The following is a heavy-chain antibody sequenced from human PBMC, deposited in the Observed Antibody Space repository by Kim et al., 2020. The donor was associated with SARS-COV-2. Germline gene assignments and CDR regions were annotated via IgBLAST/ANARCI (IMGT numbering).Heavy chain of an antibody. J-gene: IGHJ6*02. CDR2: IWYDGGNK. CDR3: ASSIGHQTRYGMDV. V-gene: IGHV3-33*01. Sequence: GGSLRLSCAASGFPFTSYGMHWVRQAPGKGLEWVALIWYDGGNKYYADSVKGRFTISRDNSKNTLYLQMNSLRAEDTAVYYCASSIGHQTRYGMDVWGQGTTVTVSS. CDR1: GFPFTSYG. D-gene: IGHD6-6*01.